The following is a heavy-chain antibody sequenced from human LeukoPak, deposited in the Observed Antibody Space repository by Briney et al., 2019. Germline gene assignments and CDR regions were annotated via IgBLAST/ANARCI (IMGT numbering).Heavy chain of an antibody. CDR2: VYYSGVT. V-gene: IGHV4-59*08. CDR1: GGSTGSDY. D-gene: IGHD2-15*01. Sequence: PSETLSLTCAVSGGSTGSDYWSWIRQPPGKGLEWIAYVYYSGVTSYNPSLKSRVAISIDTSKNQFSLNLSSVTAADTAVYYCARLSLHCSGGSCYRGAFDSWGQGTLVTVSS. CDR3: ARLSLHCSGGSCYRGAFDS. J-gene: IGHJ4*02.